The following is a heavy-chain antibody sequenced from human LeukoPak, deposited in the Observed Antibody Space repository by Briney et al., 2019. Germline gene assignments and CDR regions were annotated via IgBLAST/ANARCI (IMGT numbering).Heavy chain of an antibody. CDR1: GFTSSNFW. D-gene: IGHD3-22*01. Sequence: GGSLRLSCTVSGFTSSNFWMTWVRQTPGKGLEWVANIRGNGNDKNYVDSVKGRFTISRDNAKNSFYLQMNSLRADDTAVYYCARDYNYCPADSWGQGTLVTVSS. V-gene: IGHV3-7*03. CDR2: IRGNGNDK. J-gene: IGHJ4*02. CDR3: ARDYNYCPADS.